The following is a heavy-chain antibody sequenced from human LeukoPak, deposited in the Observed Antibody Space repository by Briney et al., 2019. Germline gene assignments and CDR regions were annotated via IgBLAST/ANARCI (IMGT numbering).Heavy chain of an antibody. CDR2: IYYSGST. Sequence: KPSETLSLTCTVSGGSVSSGSYYWSWIRQPPGKGLEWIGYIYYSGSTNYNPSLKSRVTISVDTSKNQFSLKLSSVTAADTALYYCAREGGPPSRGGFDYGGQEPLVTVPS. CDR3: AREGGPPSRGGFDY. CDR1: GGSVSSGSYY. J-gene: IGHJ4*02. V-gene: IGHV4-61*01. D-gene: IGHD3-16*01.